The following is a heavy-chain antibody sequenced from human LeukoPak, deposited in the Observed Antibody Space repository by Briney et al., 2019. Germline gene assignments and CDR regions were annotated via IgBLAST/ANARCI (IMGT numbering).Heavy chain of an antibody. CDR3: ARPPSRGGELLRFDY. CDR2: ISAYNGNT. D-gene: IGHD1-26*01. CDR1: GYTFTSYG. J-gene: IGHJ4*02. Sequence: ASVKVSCKASGYTFTSYGISWVRQAPGQGLEWMGWISAYNGNTNYAQKLQGRVTMTTDTPTSTAYMELRSLRSDDTAVYYGARPPSRGGELLRFDYGGQGTLVPAPS. V-gene: IGHV1-18*01.